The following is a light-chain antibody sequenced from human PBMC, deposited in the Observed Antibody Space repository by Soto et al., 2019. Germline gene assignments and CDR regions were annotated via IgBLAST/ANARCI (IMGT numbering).Light chain of an antibody. CDR2: EVG. J-gene: IGLJ3*02. Sequence: QSALTQPPSASGSPGQSVTISCTGTSSDAGGYNYVSWYQQHPGTAPKLMIYEVGTRPSGVPDRFSGSKSGNTASLTVSGLQTADEGDYYCRSYAGSNNVVFGGGSKLAVL. CDR1: SSDAGGYNY. CDR3: RSYAGSNNVV. V-gene: IGLV2-8*01.